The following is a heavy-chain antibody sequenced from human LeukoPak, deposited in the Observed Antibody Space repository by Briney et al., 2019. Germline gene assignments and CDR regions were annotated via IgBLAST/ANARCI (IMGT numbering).Heavy chain of an antibody. CDR3: AKTHCSGGSCYFLDY. J-gene: IGHJ4*02. Sequence: GGSPRLSCAASGFTFSSYGMHWDRQAPGKGLEWVAVISYDGSNKYYADSVKGRFTISRDNSKNTLYLQMNSLRAEDTAVYYCAKTHCSGGSCYFLDYWGQGTLVTVSS. CDR1: GFTFSSYG. D-gene: IGHD2-15*01. V-gene: IGHV3-30*18. CDR2: ISYDGSNK.